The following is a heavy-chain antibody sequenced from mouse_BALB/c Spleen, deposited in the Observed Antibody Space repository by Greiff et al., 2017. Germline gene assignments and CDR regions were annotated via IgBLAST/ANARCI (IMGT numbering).Heavy chain of an antibody. Sequence: QVQLKESGAELARPGASVKMSCKASGYTFTSYTMHWVKQRPGQGLEWIGYINPSSGYTNYNQKFKDKATLTADKSSSTAYMQLSSLTSEDSAVYYCARGDSAGYYAMDYWGQGTSVTVSS. V-gene: IGHV1-4*01. J-gene: IGHJ4*01. CDR1: GYTFTSYT. CDR3: ARGDSAGYYAMDY. D-gene: IGHD3-2*01. CDR2: INPSSGYT.